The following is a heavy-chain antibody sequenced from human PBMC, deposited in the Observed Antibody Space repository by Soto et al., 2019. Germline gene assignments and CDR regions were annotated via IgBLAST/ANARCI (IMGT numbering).Heavy chain of an antibody. J-gene: IGHJ4*02. CDR3: ARGGNRYSNVASGVGGFDF. CDR1: GASISSSY. D-gene: IGHD5-12*01. V-gene: IGHV4-59*01. Sequence: SETLSLTCTVSGASISSSYWSWIRQSPERGLEWIAYVYHTGATNYNPSLKSRVTISLDTSRGQFSLNLTSLTTADTAVYFCARGGNRYSNVASGVGGFDFWGQGSLVTVSS. CDR2: VYHTGAT.